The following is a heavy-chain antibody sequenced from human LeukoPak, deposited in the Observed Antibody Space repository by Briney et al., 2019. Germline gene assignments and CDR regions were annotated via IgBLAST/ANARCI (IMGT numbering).Heavy chain of an antibody. CDR2: ISAYNGNT. CDR3: ARDRGIRYFDRLQSGLDAFDI. V-gene: IGHV1-18*01. J-gene: IGHJ3*02. CDR1: RYTFSSYG. Sequence: GASVKVSCKASRYTFSSYGISWVRQAPGQGLEWMGWISAYNGNTNYAQKLQGRVTMTTDTSTSIAYMELRSLRSDDTAVYYCARDRGIRYFDRLQSGLDAFDIWGHGTMVTVSS. D-gene: IGHD3-9*01.